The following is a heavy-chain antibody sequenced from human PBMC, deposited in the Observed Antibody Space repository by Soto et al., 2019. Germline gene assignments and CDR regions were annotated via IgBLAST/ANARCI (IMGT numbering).Heavy chain of an antibody. J-gene: IGHJ4*02. D-gene: IGHD1-1*01. V-gene: IGHV3-23*01. CDR1: GFTFNMYA. Sequence: GGSLRLSCAASGFTFNMYAMSWVRQAPGKGLEWVSGIGGSGANTYYADFVKGRLTISRDNSKNTLYLQMDSLRAEDTAIYYCARTITGYFWAGAYWGQGTLVTV. CDR2: IGGSGANT. CDR3: ARTITGYFWAGAY.